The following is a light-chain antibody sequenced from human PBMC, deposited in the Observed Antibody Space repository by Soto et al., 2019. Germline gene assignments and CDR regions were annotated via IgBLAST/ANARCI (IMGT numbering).Light chain of an antibody. J-gene: IGLJ1*01. CDR1: SSDVAGYNY. CDR3: SSYTSSSTLYV. V-gene: IGLV2-14*01. Sequence: LTDPASVSGSPGHSITISFTGTSSDVAGYNYVSWYQQHPGKAPKLMIYEVSNRPSGVSNRFSGSKSGNTASLTISGLQAEDEADYYCSSYTSSSTLYVFGTGTKVTVL. CDR2: EVS.